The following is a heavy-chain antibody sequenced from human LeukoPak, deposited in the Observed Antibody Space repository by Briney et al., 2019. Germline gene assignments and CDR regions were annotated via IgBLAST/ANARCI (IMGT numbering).Heavy chain of an antibody. V-gene: IGHV1-69*04. CDR2: IVPSLGVA. D-gene: IGHD3/OR15-3a*01. CDR3: DFWAGTSAFDM. CDR1: GGTFSSYD. J-gene: IGHJ3*02. Sequence: GASVKVSCKASGGTFSSYDITWVRQAPGQGLEWMGRIVPSLGVANYAQKFQGRVTITADISTSTAYMELTSLRSEDTAVYYCDFWAGTSAFDMWGQGTMVTVSS.